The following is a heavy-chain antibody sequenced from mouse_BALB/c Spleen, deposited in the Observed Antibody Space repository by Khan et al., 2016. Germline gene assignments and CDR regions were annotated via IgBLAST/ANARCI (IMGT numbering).Heavy chain of an antibody. Sequence: QVQLKESGPGLVAPSQSLSITCTVSGFSLTTYAIHWVRQPPGKGLKWLGVIWAGCSTNYNSAVVARRCISNDNSKGQVFLKMNILQTDGTASYYFARDQFGNDDYFDFWGQGTTLAVSA. CDR3: ARDQFGNDDYFDF. J-gene: IGHJ2*01. CDR2: IWAGCST. CDR1: GFSLTTYA. V-gene: IGHV2-9*02. D-gene: IGHD2-10*02.